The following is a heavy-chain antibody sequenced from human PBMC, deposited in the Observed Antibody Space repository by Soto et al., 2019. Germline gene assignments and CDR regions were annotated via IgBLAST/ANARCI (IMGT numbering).Heavy chain of an antibody. V-gene: IGHV3-15*01. D-gene: IGHD3-16*02. CDR1: GFTFSNAW. CDR2: INSKTDGGTT. Sequence: EVQLVESGGGLVKPGGSLRLSCAASGFTFSNAWMSWVRQAPGKGLEWVGRINSKTDGGTTDYAAPVKGRFTISRDDSKNTLYLQMNSLKTEDTAVYYCTSPDYYYIWGSYPFDYWGQGTLVTVSS. CDR3: TSPDYYYIWGSYPFDY. J-gene: IGHJ4*02.